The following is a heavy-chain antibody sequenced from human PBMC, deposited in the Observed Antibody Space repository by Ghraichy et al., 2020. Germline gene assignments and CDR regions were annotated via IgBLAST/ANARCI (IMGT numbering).Heavy chain of an antibody. D-gene: IGHD3-16*01. CDR1: GGSISSGGYY. CDR3: TGKPTYTTSSYYYMDV. J-gene: IGHJ6*03. CDR2: IYYGANT. Sequence: SETLSLTCTVSGGSISSGGYYWSWIRQHPGKGLEWIGYIYYGANTYYNPSLKSRVNISVDTSKNLFSLNLKFVTAADTAVYFCTGKPTYTTSSYYYMDVWGSENTVTVSS. V-gene: IGHV4-31*03.